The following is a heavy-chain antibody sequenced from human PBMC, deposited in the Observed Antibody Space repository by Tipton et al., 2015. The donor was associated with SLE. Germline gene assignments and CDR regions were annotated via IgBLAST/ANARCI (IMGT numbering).Heavy chain of an antibody. D-gene: IGHD3/OR15-3a*01. CDR2: IYYSGST. V-gene: IGHV4-59*01. Sequence: TLSLTCTVSGGSISSYYWSWIRQPPGRGLEWIGYIYYSGSTNYNPSLKSRVTISVDTSKNQFSLKLSSVTAADTAVYYCAGEEFLDRLAYFQHWGQGSLVTAAS. J-gene: IGHJ1*01. CDR3: AGEEFLDRLAYFQH. CDR1: GGSISSYY.